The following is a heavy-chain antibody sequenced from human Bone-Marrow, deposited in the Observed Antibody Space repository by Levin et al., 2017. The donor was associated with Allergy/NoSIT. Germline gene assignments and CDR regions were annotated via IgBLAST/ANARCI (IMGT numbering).Heavy chain of an antibody. CDR3: ANTPYGSGTYYYFDS. J-gene: IGHJ4*02. V-gene: IGHV3-23*01. D-gene: IGHD3-10*01. Sequence: ETLSLTCGASGFTFSNYAMNWVRQAPGKGLEWVSGMSGSGKSIYYSDSVKGRFTISRDNSKSTLYLEMNSLRAEDTAVYYCANTPYGSGTYYYFDSWGQGTLVTVSS. CDR2: MSGSGKSI. CDR1: GFTFSNYA.